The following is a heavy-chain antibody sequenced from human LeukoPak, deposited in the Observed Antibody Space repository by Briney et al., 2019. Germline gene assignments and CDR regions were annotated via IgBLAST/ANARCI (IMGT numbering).Heavy chain of an antibody. CDR3: ARDGPAGDHGVTTYYFDY. D-gene: IGHD4-17*01. CDR2: IWYDGSNK. J-gene: IGHJ4*02. Sequence: PGTSLTLSCEVSGFSFRNYGMHWVRQAPGKGLKWVAVIWYDGSNKYYADSVKGRFTISRDNSKNTLYLQMNSLRVEDTAVYYCARDGPAGDHGVTTYYFDYWGQGTLVTVSS. CDR1: GFSFRNYG. V-gene: IGHV3-33*01.